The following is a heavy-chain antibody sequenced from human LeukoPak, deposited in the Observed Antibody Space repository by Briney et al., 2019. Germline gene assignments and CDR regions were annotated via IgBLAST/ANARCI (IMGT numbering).Heavy chain of an antibody. CDR1: GYAFTGYY. V-gene: IGHV1-2*02. D-gene: IGHD3-3*01. CDR3: ARDWDDYDFWSGHHSNYYGMDV. CDR2: INPNSGGT. J-gene: IGHJ6*02. Sequence: GASVKVSCKASGYAFTGYYMHWVRQAPGQGLEWMGWINPNSGGTNYAQKFQGRVTMTRDTSISTAYMELSRLRSDDTAVYYCARDWDDYDFWSGHHSNYYGMDVWGQGTTVTVSS.